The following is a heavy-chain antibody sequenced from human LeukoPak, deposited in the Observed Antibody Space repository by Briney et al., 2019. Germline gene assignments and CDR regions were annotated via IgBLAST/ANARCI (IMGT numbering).Heavy chain of an antibody. CDR1: GGSISSSSYY. D-gene: IGHD4-17*01. CDR2: IYYSGST. J-gene: IGHJ4*02. CDR3: GRRRGLGVYGDNVPVYFDY. V-gene: IGHV4-39*01. Sequence: PSETLSLTCTVSGGSISSSSYYWGWIRQPPGKGLEWIGSIYYSGSTYYNPSLKSRVTISVDTSKNQFSLKLSSVTAADTAVYYCGRRRGLGVYGDNVPVYFDYWGQGTLVTVSS.